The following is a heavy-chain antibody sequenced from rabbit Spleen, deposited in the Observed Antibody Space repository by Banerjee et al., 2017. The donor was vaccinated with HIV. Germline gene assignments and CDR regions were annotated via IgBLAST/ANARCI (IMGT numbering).Heavy chain of an antibody. Sequence: QSLEEPGGDLVKPGASLTLTCTASGVSFSSSSYMCWVRQAPGKGLEWIACINTTTGKPVYATWAKGRFTISTSSSTTVTLQMTSLTAADTATYFCARDTGSSFSSYGMDLWGQGTLVTVS. CDR2: INTTTGKP. CDR1: GVSFSSSSY. D-gene: IGHD8-1*01. V-gene: IGHV1S40*01. CDR3: ARDTGSSFSSYGMDL. J-gene: IGHJ6*01.